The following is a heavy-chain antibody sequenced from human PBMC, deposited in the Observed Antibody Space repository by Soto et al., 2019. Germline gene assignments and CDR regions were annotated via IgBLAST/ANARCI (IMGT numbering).Heavy chain of an antibody. V-gene: IGHV3-33*01. CDR1: GFTFKSYG. CDR3: ARIYGTYYGGMDA. CDR2: IWYDGSNK. J-gene: IGHJ6*02. Sequence: QVQLVESGGGVVQPGRSLRLSCATSGFTFKSYGMHWVRQAPGKGLEWVAVIWYDGSNKYYADSVKGRFTISRDNSKNTLYLQMNSLRVEDTAVYYCARIYGTYYGGMDAWGQGTTVTVSS. D-gene: IGHD1-1*01.